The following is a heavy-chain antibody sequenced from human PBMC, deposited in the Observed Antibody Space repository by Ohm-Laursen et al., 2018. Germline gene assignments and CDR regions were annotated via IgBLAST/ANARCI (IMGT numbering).Heavy chain of an antibody. Sequence: GTLSLTCTVSGDSINDYYWNWIRQPAGKGLEWIRRIYTNGNTDYNPSLKSRVTMSVDTSKNHFSLKLSSVTAADTAVYYCARGMGRLTSMVDTSYDCWGQGTLVTVSS. CDR1: GDSINDYY. CDR2: IYTNGNT. D-gene: IGHD3-10*01. CDR3: ARGMGRLTSMVDTSYDC. J-gene: IGHJ4*02. V-gene: IGHV4-4*07.